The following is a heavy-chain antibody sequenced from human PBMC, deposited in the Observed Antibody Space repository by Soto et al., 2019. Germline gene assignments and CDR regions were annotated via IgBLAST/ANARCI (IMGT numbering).Heavy chain of an antibody. CDR1: GGSISGYY. J-gene: IGHJ6*02. Sequence: QVQLQESGPGLVKHSETLSLTCTVSGGSISGYYWSWIRQPPGKGLEWIGYMYNTGSTVYNPSFTRRVTISVDTSKNQFSLKLNSVTAADTAVYYCARDLWGYCGTDCYPLDVWGQGTTVTVSS. D-gene: IGHD2-21*02. V-gene: IGHV4-59*01. CDR2: MYNTGST. CDR3: ARDLWGYCGTDCYPLDV.